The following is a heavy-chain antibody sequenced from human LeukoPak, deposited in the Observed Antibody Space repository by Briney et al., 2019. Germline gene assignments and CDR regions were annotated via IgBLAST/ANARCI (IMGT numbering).Heavy chain of an antibody. V-gene: IGHV3-30*03. J-gene: IGHJ3*02. CDR3: AREVLTQAIYSGYNAFEI. Sequence: GGSLRLSCAASGFTFSSYGMHWVRQAPGKGLEWVAVISYDGSNKYYADSVKGRFTISSDKATNSLYLQMNSLRAEDTAVYYCAREVLTQAIYSGYNAFEIWGQGTMVTVSS. D-gene: IGHD5-12*01. CDR2: ISYDGSNK. CDR1: GFTFSSYG.